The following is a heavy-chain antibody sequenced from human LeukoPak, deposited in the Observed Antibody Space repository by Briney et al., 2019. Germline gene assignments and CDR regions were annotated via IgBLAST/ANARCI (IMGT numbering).Heavy chain of an antibody. J-gene: IGHJ4*02. Sequence: GRSLRLSCAASGFTFSSYAMHWVRQAPGKGLEWVAVISYDGSNKYYADSVKGRFTISRDNSKNTLYLQMNSLRAEDTALYYCAKDMRLDRWGSGSYQFDYWGQGTLVTVSS. CDR2: ISYDGSNK. V-gene: IGHV3-30*01. CDR1: GFTFSSYA. D-gene: IGHD1-26*01. CDR3: AKDMRLDRWGSGSYQFDY.